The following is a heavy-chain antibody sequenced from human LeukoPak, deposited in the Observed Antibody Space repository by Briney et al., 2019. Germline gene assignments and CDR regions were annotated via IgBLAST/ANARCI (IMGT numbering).Heavy chain of an antibody. CDR2: ISGSGGST. CDR3: AKITGYVPGLIDY. Sequence: GGSLRLSCAASGFPFSSYAMSWVRQAPGKGLEWVSAISGSGGSTYYADSVKGRFTISRDNSKNTLYLQMNSLRAEDTAVYYCAKITGYVPGLIDYWGQGTLVTVSS. J-gene: IGHJ4*02. CDR1: GFPFSSYA. V-gene: IGHV3-23*01. D-gene: IGHD5-12*01.